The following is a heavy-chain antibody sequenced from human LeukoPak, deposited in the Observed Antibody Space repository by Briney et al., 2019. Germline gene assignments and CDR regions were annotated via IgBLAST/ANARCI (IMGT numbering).Heavy chain of an antibody. V-gene: IGHV1-69*04. CDR3: ARGGPGGNSGHGGY. Sequence: SVKVSCKASGGTFSSYAISWVRQAPGQGLEWMGRIIPILGIANYAQKFQGRVTITADKSTSTAYMELSRLRSEDTAVYYCARGGPGGNSGHGGYWGQGTLVTVSS. CDR2: IIPILGIA. CDR1: GGTFSSYA. J-gene: IGHJ4*02. D-gene: IGHD4-23*01.